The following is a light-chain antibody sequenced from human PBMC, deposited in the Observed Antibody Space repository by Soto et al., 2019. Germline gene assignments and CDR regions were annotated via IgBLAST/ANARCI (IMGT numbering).Light chain of an antibody. CDR2: AAA. CDR1: QSLSRY. J-gene: IGKJ4*01. CDR3: QQSYITPVT. V-gene: IGKV1-39*01. Sequence: EIQLTQSPSSLSASVRVRVTITYRASQSLSRYLNWYQQKPGKAPKLLIYAAARLQSGVPSRFRGSGSGTDFTLTISSLQPEDFATCFFQQSYITPVTFGRGTKVEIK.